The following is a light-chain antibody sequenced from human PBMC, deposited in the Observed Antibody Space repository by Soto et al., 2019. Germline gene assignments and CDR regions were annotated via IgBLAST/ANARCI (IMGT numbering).Light chain of an antibody. CDR3: QQYVSPVT. CDR1: QSVDSSF. Sequence: EIVLAQSPGSLSLSPWERATLSCRASQSVDSSFFAWYQQKPGQAPRLLTYGASNRATGIPDRFSGSESGTDFTLTISRLEHEDFSVYYCQQYVSPVTFGQGTKVDIK. J-gene: IGKJ1*01. V-gene: IGKV3-20*01. CDR2: GAS.